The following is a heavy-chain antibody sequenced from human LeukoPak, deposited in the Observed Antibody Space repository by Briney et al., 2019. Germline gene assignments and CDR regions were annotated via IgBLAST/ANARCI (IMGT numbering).Heavy chain of an antibody. CDR1: GFTFSSYA. CDR3: ARDPGSGRPPFC. Sequence: GGSLRLSCAASGFTFSSYAMHWVRQAPGKGLEWVAVISYDGSNKYYADSVKGRFTISRDNSKNTLYLQMNSLRAEDTAVYYCARDPGSGRPPFCWGQGTLVTVSS. V-gene: IGHV3-30*14. D-gene: IGHD3-10*01. J-gene: IGHJ4*02. CDR2: ISYDGSNK.